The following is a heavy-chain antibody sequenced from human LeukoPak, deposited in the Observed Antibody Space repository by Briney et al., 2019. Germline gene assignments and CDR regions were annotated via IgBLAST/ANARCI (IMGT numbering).Heavy chain of an antibody. Sequence: PGGSLRLSCAASGFTLSGYGLHWVRRAPGKGLEWVAFIRYDGSNKYYADSVKGRFTISRDNSKNALYLQMNSLRAEDTAVYYCAKGSNWNYDPRVYIDYWGQGTLVTVSS. D-gene: IGHD1-7*01. J-gene: IGHJ4*02. V-gene: IGHV3-30*02. CDR3: AKGSNWNYDPRVYIDY. CDR2: IRYDGSNK. CDR1: GFTLSGYG.